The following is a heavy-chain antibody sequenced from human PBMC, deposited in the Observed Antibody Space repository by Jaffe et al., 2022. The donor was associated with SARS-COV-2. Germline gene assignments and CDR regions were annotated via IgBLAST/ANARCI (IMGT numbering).Heavy chain of an antibody. V-gene: IGHV3-30-3*01. J-gene: IGHJ4*02. CDR3: ARDRSVEYYYDSSGYKPLDY. CDR1: GFTFSSYA. Sequence: QVQLVESGGGVVQPGRSLRLSCAASGFTFSSYAMHWVRQAPGKGLEWVAVISYDGSNKYYADSVKGRFTISRDNSKNTLYLQMNSLRAEDTAVYYCARDRSVEYYYDSSGYKPLDYWGQGTLVTVSS. CDR2: ISYDGSNK. D-gene: IGHD3-22*01.